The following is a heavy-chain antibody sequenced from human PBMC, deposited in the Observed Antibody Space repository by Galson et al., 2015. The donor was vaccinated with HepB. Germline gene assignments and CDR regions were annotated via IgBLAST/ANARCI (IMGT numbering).Heavy chain of an antibody. V-gene: IGHV3-48*01. CDR3: ATDRDFL. D-gene: IGHD2/OR15-2a*01. CDR1: GFTFSSDG. J-gene: IGHJ4*02. Sequence: LRLSCAASGFTFSSDGMNWVRQGPGKGLEWVSYISSSSRTIYYADSVKGRFTISRDNAKNSLYLQMNTLRAEDTAVYYCATDRDFLWGQGTLVTVSS. CDR2: ISSSSRTI.